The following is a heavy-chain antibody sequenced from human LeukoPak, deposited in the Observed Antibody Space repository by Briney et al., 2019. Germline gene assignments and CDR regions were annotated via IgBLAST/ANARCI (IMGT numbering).Heavy chain of an antibody. V-gene: IGHV3-23*01. Sequence: GESLSLSCAASGFTFSNYAMSWVRQAPGKGLEWVSAITGSGGNTYYADSVKGGFTISRDNSKNTLYLQMNSLRDEDTAVYYCAKWGDFDVLTGYYVPDFWGQGTLVSVSS. CDR3: AKWGDFDVLTGYYVPDF. CDR2: ITGSGGNT. J-gene: IGHJ4*02. CDR1: GFTFSNYA. D-gene: IGHD3-9*01.